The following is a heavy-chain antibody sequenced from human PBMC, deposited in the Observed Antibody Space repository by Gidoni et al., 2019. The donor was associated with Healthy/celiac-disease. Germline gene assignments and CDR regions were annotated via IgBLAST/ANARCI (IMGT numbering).Heavy chain of an antibody. CDR1: GSPFSGSA. CDR2: IRSKANSYAT. D-gene: IGHD1-1*01. Sequence: EVQLVESGGGLVQPGGSLKLSCAASGSPFSGSAMHWVRQASGKGLEWVGRIRSKANSYATAYAASVKGSFTISRDDSKNTAYLQMNSLKTEDTAVYYCTRTTRPGDWFDPWGQGTLVTVSS. J-gene: IGHJ5*02. CDR3: TRTTRPGDWFDP. V-gene: IGHV3-73*02.